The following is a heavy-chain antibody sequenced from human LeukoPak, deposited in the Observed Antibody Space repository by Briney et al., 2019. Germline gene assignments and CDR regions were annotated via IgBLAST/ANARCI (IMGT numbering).Heavy chain of an antibody. V-gene: IGHV1-2*02. CDR3: ATSPNYYDSSGYNLDY. J-gene: IGHJ4*02. CDR2: INPNSGGT. Sequence: ASVKVSCKASGYTFTGYYMHWVRQAPGQGLEWMGWINPNSGGTNYAQKFQGRVTITADESTSTAYMELSSLRSEDTAVYYCATSPNYYDSSGYNLDYWGQGTLVTVSS. D-gene: IGHD3-22*01. CDR1: GYTFTGYY.